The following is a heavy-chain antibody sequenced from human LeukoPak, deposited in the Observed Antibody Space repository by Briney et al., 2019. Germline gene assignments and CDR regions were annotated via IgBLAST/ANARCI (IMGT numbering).Heavy chain of an antibody. CDR2: IHPHGREQ. Sequence: GGSLRLSCAASGFSFSTKWMSWVRQAPGKGLEWVGNIHPHGREQYSVDSVKGRFTISRDNARNSLFLQMNSLRVEDTAVYYCASKSYARFHPWGQGTLVTVSS. J-gene: IGHJ5*02. CDR3: ASKSYARFHP. V-gene: IGHV3-7*01. CDR1: GFSFSTKW. D-gene: IGHD3-16*01.